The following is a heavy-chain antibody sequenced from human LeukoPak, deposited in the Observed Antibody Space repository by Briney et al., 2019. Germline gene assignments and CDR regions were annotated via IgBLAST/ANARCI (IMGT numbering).Heavy chain of an antibody. Sequence: SETLSLTCTVSGGSISSYYWSWIRQPAGKGLEWIGRIYTGGSTNYNPSLKSRVTISVDTSKNQFSLKLSSVTAADTAVYYCARDRNLWFGELSGWFDPWGQGTLVTVSS. CDR2: IYTGGST. CDR3: ARDRNLWFGELSGWFDP. V-gene: IGHV4-4*07. D-gene: IGHD3-10*01. CDR1: GGSISSYY. J-gene: IGHJ5*02.